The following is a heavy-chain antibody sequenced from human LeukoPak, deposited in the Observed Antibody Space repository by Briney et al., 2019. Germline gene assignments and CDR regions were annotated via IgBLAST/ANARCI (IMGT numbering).Heavy chain of an antibody. D-gene: IGHD2-8*02. Sequence: SETLSLTCCVSGGSITSSYWRTWGRQPPGEGLEWIGEVHLSGRTNYNPSLESRVTMSVDMSANHISLKLTSVTAADTAVYYCARRGGSYCRLDFCGQGTLVTVSS. CDR3: ARRGGSYCRLDF. CDR2: VHLSGRT. J-gene: IGHJ4*03. CDR1: GGSITSSYW. V-gene: IGHV4-4*02.